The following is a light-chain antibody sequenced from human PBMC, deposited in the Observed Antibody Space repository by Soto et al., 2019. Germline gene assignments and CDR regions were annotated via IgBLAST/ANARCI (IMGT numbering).Light chain of an antibody. V-gene: IGKV3D-20*02. J-gene: IGKJ5*01. CDR3: QQRYNWPIT. CDR1: QSISSNF. CDR2: GAS. Sequence: EIVLTQSPGTLSLSPGEGATLSCRASQSISSNFLAWYQQKRGQAPRLLIHGASNRATGIPDRFSGSGSGTDFTLTISSLEPDDFGVYYCQQRYNWPITFGQGTRLEIK.